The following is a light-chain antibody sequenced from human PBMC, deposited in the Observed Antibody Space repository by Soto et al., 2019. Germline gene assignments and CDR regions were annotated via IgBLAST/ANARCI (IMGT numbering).Light chain of an antibody. Sequence: QSALTQPASMSGSPGQSITISCTGISSDVGDYNYVSWYQQHPGKAPKLMIYEVSNRPSGVSSRFSGSKSGNTASLTISGLQAEDEADYYCNSYTSSGTYVFGTGTKVTVL. V-gene: IGLV2-14*01. CDR2: EVS. J-gene: IGLJ1*01. CDR3: NSYTSSGTYV. CDR1: SSDVGDYNY.